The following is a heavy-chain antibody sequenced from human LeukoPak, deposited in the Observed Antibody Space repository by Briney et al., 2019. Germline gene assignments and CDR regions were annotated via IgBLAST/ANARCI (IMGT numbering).Heavy chain of an antibody. V-gene: IGHV5-51*01. CDR2: IYPGDSDT. Sequence: GESLKISCKGSGYSFTSYWIGWVRQMPGKGPEWMGIIYPGDSDTRYSPSFQGQVTISVDKSISTAHLQWSSLKASDTAMYYCARPRSVYDSSFDAFDIWGQGTMVTVSS. D-gene: IGHD3-22*01. CDR1: GYSFTSYW. CDR3: ARPRSVYDSSFDAFDI. J-gene: IGHJ3*02.